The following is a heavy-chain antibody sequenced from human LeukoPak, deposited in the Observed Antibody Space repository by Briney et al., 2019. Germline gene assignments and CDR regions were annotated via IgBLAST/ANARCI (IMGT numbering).Heavy chain of an antibody. CDR1: GVSISSYY. J-gene: IGHJ3*02. D-gene: IGHD5-18*01. CDR2: IYYSGST. Sequence: SETLSLTCTVSGVSISSYYWSWIRQPPGKGLEWIGYIYYSGSTNYNPSLKSRVTISVDTSKNQFSLKLSSVTAADTAVYYCARSYGYRWAFDIWGQGTMVTVS. V-gene: IGHV4-59*01. CDR3: ARSYGYRWAFDI.